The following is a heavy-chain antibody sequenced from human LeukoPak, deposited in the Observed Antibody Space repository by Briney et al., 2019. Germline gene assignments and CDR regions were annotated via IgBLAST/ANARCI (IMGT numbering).Heavy chain of an antibody. V-gene: IGHV3-21*04. Sequence: GGSLRLSCAASGLTFSSYSMNWVRQAPGKGLEWVSSIDTSSRYIYYADSLEGRFTISRDNAKNSLYLQMNSLRAEDTAVYYCAWFARVDYWGQGTLVTVSS. CDR3: AWFARVDY. CDR2: IDTSSRYI. CDR1: GLTFSSYS. J-gene: IGHJ4*02. D-gene: IGHD3-10*01.